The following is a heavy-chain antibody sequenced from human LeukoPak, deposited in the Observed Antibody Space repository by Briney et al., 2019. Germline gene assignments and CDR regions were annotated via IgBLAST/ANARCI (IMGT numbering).Heavy chain of an antibody. J-gene: IGHJ4*02. Sequence: GESLKISCKGSGYDFSTYWIAWVRQMPGKGLEWMGIIYPGDSDARYSPSFQGQVTVSADKSTATAFLQWSSLKASDTAMYYCASSISITGTTSLPDYWGQGTLVTVSS. V-gene: IGHV5-51*01. CDR2: IYPGDSDA. D-gene: IGHD1-7*01. CDR3: ASSISITGTTSLPDY. CDR1: GYDFSTYW.